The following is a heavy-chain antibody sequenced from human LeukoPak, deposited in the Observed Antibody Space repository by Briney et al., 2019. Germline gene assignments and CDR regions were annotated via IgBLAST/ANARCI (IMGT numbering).Heavy chain of an antibody. V-gene: IGHV6-1*01. CDR1: GDSVSSNSAA. CDR2: TYYRSKWYN. J-gene: IGHJ6*03. D-gene: IGHD3-10*01. Sequence: SQTLSLTCAISGDSVSSNSAAWNWIRQSPSRGLEWLGRTYYRSKWYNDYAVSVRSRITINPDTSKNQFSLQLNSVTPEDTAVYYCARDHLWFGGLDYYYYMDVWGTGTTVTISS. CDR3: ARDHLWFGGLDYYYYMDV.